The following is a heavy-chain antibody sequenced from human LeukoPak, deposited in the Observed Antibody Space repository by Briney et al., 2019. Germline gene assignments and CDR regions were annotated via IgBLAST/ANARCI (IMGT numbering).Heavy chain of an antibody. CDR2: ISSSSSYI. CDR3: ARGGSYYREYFQH. D-gene: IGHD1-26*01. Sequence: GGSLRLSCAASGFTFSSYSMNWVRQAPGKGLEWVSSISSSSSYIYYADSVKGRFTISRDNAKNSLYLQMNSLRAEDTAVYYCARGGSYYREYFQHWGQGTLVTVSS. CDR1: GFTFSSYS. V-gene: IGHV3-21*01. J-gene: IGHJ1*01.